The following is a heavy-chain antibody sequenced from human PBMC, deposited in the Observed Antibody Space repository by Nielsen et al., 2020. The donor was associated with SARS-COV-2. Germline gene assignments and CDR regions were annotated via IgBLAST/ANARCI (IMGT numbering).Heavy chain of an antibody. Sequence: GGSLRPSFAAPGLTFITYGMHGVRQAPGKGLEWVAVIWYDGSNKYYAASVKGRFTISRDNSKNTLYLQMNSLRAEDTAVYYCARGGPIAAAGKAYYGMDVWGQGTTVTVSS. J-gene: IGHJ6*02. CDR3: ARGGPIAAAGKAYYGMDV. CDR1: GLTFITYG. D-gene: IGHD6-13*01. V-gene: IGHV3-33*01. CDR2: IWYDGSNK.